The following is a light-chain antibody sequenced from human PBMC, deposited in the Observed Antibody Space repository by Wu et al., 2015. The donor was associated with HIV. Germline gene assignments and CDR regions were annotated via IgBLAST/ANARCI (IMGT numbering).Light chain of an antibody. CDR2: SAS. Sequence: DIQLTQSPSFLSASIGDRVTISCRASQGIRSSLAWYQQRSGQVPKLLIFSASTLQHGVPSRFSGGGSGTEFTLTINSLQPEDFATYYCRQVSDYPYIFGQGTKV. CDR1: QGIRSS. V-gene: IGKV1-9*01. CDR3: RQVSDYPYI. J-gene: IGKJ2*01.